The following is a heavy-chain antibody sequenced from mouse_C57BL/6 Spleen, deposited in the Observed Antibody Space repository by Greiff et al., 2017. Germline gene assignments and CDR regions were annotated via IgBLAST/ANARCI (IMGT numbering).Heavy chain of an antibody. CDR3: ARKPPYPRSYFVY. D-gene: IGHD2-10*01. CDR2: IYPRDGST. CDR1: GYTFTSYD. V-gene: IGHV1-85*01. J-gene: IGHJ2*01. Sequence: VKLMESGPELVKPGASVKLSCKASGYTFTSYDINWVKQRPGQGLGWIGWIYPRDGSTKYNEKFKGKATLTVDTSSSTAYMELHSLTSEDSAVYFCARKPPYPRSYFVYWGQGTTLTVSS.